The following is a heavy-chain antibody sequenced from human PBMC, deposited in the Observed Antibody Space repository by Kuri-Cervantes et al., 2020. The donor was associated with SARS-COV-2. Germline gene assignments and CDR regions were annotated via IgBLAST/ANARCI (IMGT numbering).Heavy chain of an antibody. CDR3: ARGGGDYYYYYGMDV. D-gene: IGHD3-16*01. CDR1: GFTFSSYS. J-gene: IGHJ6*02. V-gene: IGHV3-48*04. CDR2: ISSSSSTI. Sequence: GGSLRLSCAASGFTFSSYSMNWVRQAPGKGLEWVSYISSSSSTIYYADSVKGRFTISRDNAKNSLYLQMNSLRAEDTAVYYCARGGGDYYYYYGMDVWGQGTTVTVSS.